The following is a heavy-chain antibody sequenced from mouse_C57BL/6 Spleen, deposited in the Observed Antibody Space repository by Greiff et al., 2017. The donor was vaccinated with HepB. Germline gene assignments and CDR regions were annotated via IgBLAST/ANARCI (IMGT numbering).Heavy chain of an antibody. CDR1: GYTFTSYW. J-gene: IGHJ4*01. D-gene: IGHD2-2*01. V-gene: IGHV1-7*01. Sequence: QVQLKESGAELAKPGASVKLSCKASGYTFTSYWMHWVKQRPGQGLEWIGYINPSSGYTKYNQKFKDKATLTADKSSSTAYMQLSSLTYEDSAVYYCLYGYDVGAMDYWGQGTSVTVSS. CDR3: LYGYDVGAMDY. CDR2: INPSSGYT.